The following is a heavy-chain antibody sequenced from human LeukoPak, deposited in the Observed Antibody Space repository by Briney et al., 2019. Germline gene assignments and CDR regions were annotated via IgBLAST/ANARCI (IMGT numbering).Heavy chain of an antibody. CDR3: ARTYCGGDCPVDY. V-gene: IGHV3-7*01. Sequence: GGSLRLSCAASGFSFTTYWMSWVRQAPGKGLEWVANIKQDGTEKYYVGSVKGRFTISRDNAKNSLYLQMNSLRAEDTAVYYCARTYCGGDCPVDYWGQGTLVTVSS. D-gene: IGHD2-21*02. J-gene: IGHJ4*02. CDR2: IKQDGTEK. CDR1: GFSFTTYW.